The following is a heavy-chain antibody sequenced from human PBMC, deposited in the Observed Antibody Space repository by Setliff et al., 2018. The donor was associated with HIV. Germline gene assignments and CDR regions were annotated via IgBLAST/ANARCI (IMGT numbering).Heavy chain of an antibody. D-gene: IGHD6-19*01. CDR1: GGSFSSYY. Sequence: PSETLSLTCAVYGGSFSSYYWSWIRQPPGKGLEWIGEINHSGSTNYNPSLKSRVTISVDTSKNQFSMKLRSETAAESAVYYFARVPGYSSGTCYMDVWGKGTTVTVSS. CDR3: ARVPGYSSGTCYMDV. J-gene: IGHJ6*03. CDR2: INHSGST. V-gene: IGHV4-34*01.